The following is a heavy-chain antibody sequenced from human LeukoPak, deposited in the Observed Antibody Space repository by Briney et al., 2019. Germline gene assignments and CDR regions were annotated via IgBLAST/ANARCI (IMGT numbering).Heavy chain of an antibody. Sequence: ASVKVSCKASGYTFTNFYMHWVRQAPGQGLEWMGLIHPNDGDTKYAQEFQDRVTMTRDTSTSTVYMELSSLRSEDTAVYYCAREIRFLEWLYYYYYGMDVWGQGTTVTVSS. J-gene: IGHJ6*02. CDR2: IHPNDGDT. CDR1: GYTFTNFY. CDR3: AREIRFLEWLYYYYYGMDV. V-gene: IGHV1-46*01. D-gene: IGHD3-3*01.